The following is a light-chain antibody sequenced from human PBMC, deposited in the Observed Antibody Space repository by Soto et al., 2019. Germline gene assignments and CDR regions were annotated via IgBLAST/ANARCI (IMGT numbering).Light chain of an antibody. V-gene: IGKV1-5*03. J-gene: IGKJ1*01. CDR2: KAS. CDR3: QRYSGFSRT. CDR1: QTISNG. Sequence: IQMTQSPSTLSASVGDRGTITCRAIQTISNGLAWYHQKPRKAPKLLIYKASNLHSGVPSRFSGSGSGTEFTLTISSLQPDDFATYYCQRYSGFSRTFGQGTKVDIK.